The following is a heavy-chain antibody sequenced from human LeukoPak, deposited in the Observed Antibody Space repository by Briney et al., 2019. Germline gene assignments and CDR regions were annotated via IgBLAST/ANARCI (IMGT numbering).Heavy chain of an antibody. CDR3: ARDGSGYSYGYADY. CDR1: GGSFSGYY. D-gene: IGHD5-18*01. CDR2: INHSGST. V-gene: IGHV4-34*01. J-gene: IGHJ4*02. Sequence: SETLSLTCAVYGGSFSGYYWSWIRQPPGKGLEWIGEINHSGSTNYNPSLKSRVTISVDTSKNQFSLKLSSVTAADTAVYYCARDGSGYSYGYADYWGQGTLVTASS.